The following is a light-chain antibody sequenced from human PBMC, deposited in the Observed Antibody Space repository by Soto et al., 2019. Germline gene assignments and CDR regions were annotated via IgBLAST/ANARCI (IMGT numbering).Light chain of an antibody. CDR3: QQYFEWPPMT. CDR1: ETVATN. CDR2: GAS. V-gene: IGKV3-15*01. J-gene: IGKJ1*01. Sequence: GVTQSPATLSASPGERATLSCWASETVATNLAWYQQKPGQAPRLLISGASTRAAGISDRFRGSGSGTEFTLTISSLRSEDSAIYYCQQYFEWPPMTFGQGTKVDIK.